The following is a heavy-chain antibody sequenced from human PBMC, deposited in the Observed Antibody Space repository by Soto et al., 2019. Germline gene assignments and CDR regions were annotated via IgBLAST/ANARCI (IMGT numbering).Heavy chain of an antibody. CDR3: ARAVGAPAVFDY. D-gene: IGHD6-13*01. J-gene: IGHJ4*02. Sequence: TGGSLRLSCAASGFTFSTYSMNWVRQPPGKGLEWISYISSGSSTIYYADSVKGRFTISRDNAKNSLYLQMNSLRAEDTAVYYCARAVGAPAVFDYWGQGILVTVSS. V-gene: IGHV3-48*01. CDR1: GFTFSTYS. CDR2: ISSGSSTI.